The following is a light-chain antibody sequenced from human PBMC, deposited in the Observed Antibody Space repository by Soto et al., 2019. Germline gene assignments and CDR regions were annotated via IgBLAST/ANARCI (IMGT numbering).Light chain of an antibody. J-gene: IGLJ2*01. Sequence: QSALTQPASVSGSPGQSITISCTGTSSDVGAYNFVSWYQQHPGKAPKLMIYDVTNRPSGVYSRFSGSKSGNTASLAISGLQAEDEADYYCSSYTPSNTLVFGGGTKLTVL. CDR2: DVT. V-gene: IGLV2-14*03. CDR1: SSDVGAYNF. CDR3: SSYTPSNTLV.